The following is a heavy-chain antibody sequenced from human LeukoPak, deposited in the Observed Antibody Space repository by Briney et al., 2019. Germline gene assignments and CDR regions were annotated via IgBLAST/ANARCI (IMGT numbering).Heavy chain of an antibody. D-gene: IGHD3-3*01. J-gene: IGHJ3*02. V-gene: IGHV1-2*02. CDR1: GYTFTGYY. Sequence: ASVKVSCKASGYTFTGYYMHWVRQAPGQGLEWMGWINPNSGGTNYTQKFQGRVTMTRDTSISTAYMELSRLRSDDTAVYYCARDTDFWSGLGAFDIWGQGTMVTVSS. CDR3: ARDTDFWSGLGAFDI. CDR2: INPNSGGT.